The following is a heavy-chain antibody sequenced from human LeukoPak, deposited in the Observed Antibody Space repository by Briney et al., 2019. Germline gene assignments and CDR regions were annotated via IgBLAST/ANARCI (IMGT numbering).Heavy chain of an antibody. V-gene: IGHV3-23*01. CDR1: GFTFSKYW. Sequence: PGGSLRLSCEVSGFTFSKYWMRWVRQAPGKGLEWVSGVSGSAGSTYYADSVKGRFTISRDNSKNTLYLQMSSLRAEDTAVYYCAKDTRIPIVGEFDFWGQGTLVTVSS. J-gene: IGHJ4*02. D-gene: IGHD2/OR15-2a*01. CDR3: AKDTRIPIVGEFDF. CDR2: VSGSAGST.